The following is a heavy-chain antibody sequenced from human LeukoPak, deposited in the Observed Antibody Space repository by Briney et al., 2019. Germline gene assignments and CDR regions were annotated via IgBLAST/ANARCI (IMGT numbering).Heavy chain of an antibody. V-gene: IGHV3-53*01. CDR2: IYTGDAT. CDR1: GFTVSSNY. CDR3: ARVVDYYDSSGLFYYFDY. Sequence: PGGSLRLSCAASGFTVSSNYMSWVRQAPGKGLEWVSVIYTGDATNYADSVKGRFTISRDSSKNTLYLQMNSLRAEDTAVYYCARVVDYYDSSGLFYYFDYWGQGTLVTVSS. D-gene: IGHD3-22*01. J-gene: IGHJ4*02.